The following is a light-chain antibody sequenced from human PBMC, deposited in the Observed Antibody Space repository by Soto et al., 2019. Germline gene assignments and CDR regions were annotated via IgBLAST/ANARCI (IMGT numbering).Light chain of an antibody. CDR2: DNI. CDR3: QSYDSSLSGWV. CDR1: KSNIGAGFD. V-gene: IGLV1-40*01. Sequence: QSVLTQPTSVSGAPGQRVTISCDGNKSNIGAGFDVYWHQQLPGTAPKPLIYDNINRPSGVPDRFSGSKSGTSASLAITGLQTEDEADYYCQSYDSSLSGWVFGGVTKVTVL. J-gene: IGLJ3*02.